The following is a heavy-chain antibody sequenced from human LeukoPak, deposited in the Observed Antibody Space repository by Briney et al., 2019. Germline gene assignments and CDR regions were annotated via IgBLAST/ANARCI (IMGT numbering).Heavy chain of an antibody. V-gene: IGHV5-51*01. CDR3: ARQTHYDLGAFDI. CDR1: GYSFTSYW. CDR2: IYPGDSDT. J-gene: IGHJ3*02. Sequence: GESLKISCKGSGYSFTSYWIGWVRQMPGKGLEWMGIIYPGDSDTRYSPSFQGQVTISADKSISTAYLQWNSLKASDTAMYYCARQTHYDLGAFDIWGQGTMVTVSS. D-gene: IGHD3-3*01.